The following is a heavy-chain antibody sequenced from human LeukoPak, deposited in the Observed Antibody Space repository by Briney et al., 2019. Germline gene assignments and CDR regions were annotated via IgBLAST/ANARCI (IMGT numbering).Heavy chain of an antibody. D-gene: IGHD2-2*01. V-gene: IGHV3-49*04. CDR2: IRSKAYGGTT. CDR1: GFTFGDYA. J-gene: IGHJ3*02. CDR3: TRDYCSSTSCDAFDI. Sequence: PGGSLRLSCTTSGFTFGDYAMSWVRQAPGKGLEWVGCIRSKAYGGTTEYAASVKGRFTISRDDSKSIAYLQMSSLKTEDTAVYYCTRDYCSSTSCDAFDIWGQGTMVTISS.